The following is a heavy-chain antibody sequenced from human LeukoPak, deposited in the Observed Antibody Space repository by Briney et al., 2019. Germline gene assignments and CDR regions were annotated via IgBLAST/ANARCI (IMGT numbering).Heavy chain of an antibody. Sequence: KPSETLSLTCTVSGGSVSSGSYYWSWIRQPPGKGLEWIGYIYHSGSTNYNPSLKSRVTISVDTSKNQFSLKVSSVTAADTAVYFCARNYDRMDYWGQGTLVTVSS. CDR1: GGSVSSGSYY. J-gene: IGHJ4*02. V-gene: IGHV4-61*01. CDR3: ARNYDRMDY. D-gene: IGHD3-22*01. CDR2: IYHSGST.